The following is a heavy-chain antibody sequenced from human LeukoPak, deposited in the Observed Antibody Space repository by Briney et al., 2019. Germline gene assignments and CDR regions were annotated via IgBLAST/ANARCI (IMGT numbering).Heavy chain of an antibody. CDR3: ARESSGYYYIDY. J-gene: IGHJ4*02. D-gene: IGHD3-22*01. V-gene: IGHV1-18*01. CDR1: GYTFTNYG. Sequence: ASVSVSCKASGYTFTNYGVSWVRQAPGQGLEWVGWISAYNGKTNYAQTLQGRVTMTTDTSTSTAYMELRSLRSDDTAVYYCARESSGYYYIDYWGQGTLVTVSS. CDR2: ISAYNGKT.